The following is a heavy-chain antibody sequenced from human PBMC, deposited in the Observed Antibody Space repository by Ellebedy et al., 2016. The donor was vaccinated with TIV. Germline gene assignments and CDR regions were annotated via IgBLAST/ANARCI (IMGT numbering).Heavy chain of an antibody. CDR3: VRGYSGTYRIDY. J-gene: IGHJ4*02. V-gene: IGHV3-74*01. CDR2: ISSDGSTT. Sequence: PGGSLRLSCAASGFSFSSYWMHWVRQIPGKGLLWVSHISSDGSTTNYADSMKGRFTISRDSAKRTLHLEMNSLRAEDTAVYYCVRGYSGTYRIDYWGQGALVTVSS. CDR1: GFSFSSYW. D-gene: IGHD1-26*01.